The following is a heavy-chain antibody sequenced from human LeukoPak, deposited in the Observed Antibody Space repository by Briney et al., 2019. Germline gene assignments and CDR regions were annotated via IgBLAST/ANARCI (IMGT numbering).Heavy chain of an antibody. J-gene: IGHJ6*04. CDR1: GYSLSSGYY. Sequence: PSETLSLTRAVSGYSLSSGYYWGWIRPPPGKGLEWIGGIYHCGSTYYNPSLKSRVTISVDTSKNHFSQKLSSVTAADTAVYYCARENRGSYYYYCGMDVWGKGTTVTVSS. CDR3: ARENRGSYYYYCGMDV. D-gene: IGHD3-10*01. CDR2: IYHCGST. V-gene: IGHV4-38-2*02.